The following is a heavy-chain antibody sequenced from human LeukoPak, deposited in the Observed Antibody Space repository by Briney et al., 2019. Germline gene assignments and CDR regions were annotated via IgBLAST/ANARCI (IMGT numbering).Heavy chain of an antibody. Sequence: GGSLRLSCAASGLTFSSYAMSWVRQAPGKGLEWVSSISSSAGSTYDADSVKGRFTISRDNSKNTLYLQMNSLRAEDSAVYYCAKDRPANWGYYFDYWGQGTLVTVSS. V-gene: IGHV3-23*01. CDR1: GLTFSSYA. D-gene: IGHD7-27*01. CDR3: AKDRPANWGYYFDY. CDR2: ISSSAGST. J-gene: IGHJ4*02.